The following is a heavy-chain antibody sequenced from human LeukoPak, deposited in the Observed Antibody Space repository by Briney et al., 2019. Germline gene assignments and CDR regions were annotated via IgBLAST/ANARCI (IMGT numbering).Heavy chain of an antibody. CDR1: GGSISSYY. D-gene: IGHD4-17*01. CDR3: ARVERYNGDYGWFDP. Sequence: PSETLSLTCTVSGGSISSYYWSWIRQAPGKGLEWIAYVHYTGSTNYNPSFKSRVTISMDTSKTQFSLRLRSVTAADTAMYYCARVERYNGDYGWFDPWGQGTLVTVSS. V-gene: IGHV4-59*01. CDR2: VHYTGST. J-gene: IGHJ5*02.